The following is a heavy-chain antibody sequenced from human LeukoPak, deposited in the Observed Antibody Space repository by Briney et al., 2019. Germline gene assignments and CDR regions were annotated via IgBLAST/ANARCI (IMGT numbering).Heavy chain of an antibody. CDR3: ARGRGGSYHY. V-gene: IGHV3-74*01. J-gene: IGHJ4*02. D-gene: IGHD1-26*01. Sequence: PGGSLRLSCAASGFTFSNDWMHWVRHAPGKGLVWVSRINTDGSTTTYADSVKGRFTIFRDNAKNTLYLQMNSLRVEDTAVYYCARGRGGSYHYWGQGTLVTVSS. CDR1: GFTFSNDW. CDR2: INTDGSTT.